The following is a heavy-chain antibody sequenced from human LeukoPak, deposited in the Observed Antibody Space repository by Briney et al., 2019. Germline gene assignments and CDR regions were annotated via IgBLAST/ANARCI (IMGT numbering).Heavy chain of an antibody. CDR2: INPSDGIT. J-gene: IGHJ4*02. V-gene: IGHV1-46*01. D-gene: IGHD3-10*01. Sequence: GASVKVSCKASGYTFTSYSMHWVRQATGQGLEWLGVINPSDGITTYAQKFQGRVTVTRDTSTSIVYMELSSLRSEDTAIYYCARDFGYVYWGQGTLVTVSS. CDR3: ARDFGYVY. CDR1: GYTFTSYS.